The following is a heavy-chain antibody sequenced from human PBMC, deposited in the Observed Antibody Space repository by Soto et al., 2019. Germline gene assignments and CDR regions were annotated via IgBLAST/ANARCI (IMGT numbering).Heavy chain of an antibody. CDR3: ARAEGYCSGGSCPHYYYYGMDV. CDR1: GFTFSSYR. J-gene: IGHJ6*02. D-gene: IGHD2-15*01. V-gene: IGHV3-21*01. CDR2: ISSRSSYI. Sequence: EVQLVESGGGLVKPGGTLRLSCAASGFTFSSYRMNWVRKAPGKGLEWVSSISSRSSYIYYPDSVKGRFTISRDNAKNSLYLQMNSLRAEDTAVYYCARAEGYCSGGSCPHYYYYGMDVWGQGTTVTVS.